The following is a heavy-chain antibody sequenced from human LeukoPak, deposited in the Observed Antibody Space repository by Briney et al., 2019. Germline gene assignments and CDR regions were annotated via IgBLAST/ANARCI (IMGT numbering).Heavy chain of an antibody. Sequence: GGSLRLSCAASGFTFSSYGMHWVRQAPGKGLEWVAFIRYDGSNKYYADSVKGRFTISRDNSKNTLYLQMNSLRAEDTAVYYCARVRYGDYDAFDIWGQGTMVTVSS. V-gene: IGHV3-30*02. J-gene: IGHJ3*02. CDR3: ARVRYGDYDAFDI. CDR1: GFTFSSYG. D-gene: IGHD4-17*01. CDR2: IRYDGSNK.